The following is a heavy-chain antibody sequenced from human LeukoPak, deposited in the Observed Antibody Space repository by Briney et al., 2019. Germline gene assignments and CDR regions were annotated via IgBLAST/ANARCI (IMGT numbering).Heavy chain of an antibody. D-gene: IGHD3-22*01. CDR2: IYSGGST. Sequence: GGSLRLSCAASGFTFSSYSMSWVRQAPGKGLEWVSVIYSGGSTYYADSVKGRFTISRDNSKNTLYLQMNSLRAEDTAVYYCATLSSGYYLDYWGQGTLVTVSS. CDR1: GFTFSSYS. CDR3: ATLSSGYYLDY. J-gene: IGHJ4*02. V-gene: IGHV3-66*01.